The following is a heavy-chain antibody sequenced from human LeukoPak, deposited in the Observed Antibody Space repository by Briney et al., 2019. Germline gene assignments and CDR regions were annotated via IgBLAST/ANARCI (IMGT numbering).Heavy chain of an antibody. Sequence: PGGSLRLSCAASGFSFSNYAMNWVRQAPGKGLEWVANVKQDGSEKYYVDSVKGRFTISRDNAKNSLYLQMNSLRAEDTAVYYCARKNGLDYWGQGTLVTVSS. CDR3: ARKNGLDY. CDR2: VKQDGSEK. V-gene: IGHV3-7*01. CDR1: GFSFSNYA. J-gene: IGHJ4*02.